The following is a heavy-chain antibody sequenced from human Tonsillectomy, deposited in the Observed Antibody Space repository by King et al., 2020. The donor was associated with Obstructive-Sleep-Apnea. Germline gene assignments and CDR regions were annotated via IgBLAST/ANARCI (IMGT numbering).Heavy chain of an antibody. CDR3: AGDLASYCGGDCESRYFDL. Sequence: QLQESGPGLVKPSQTLSLTCTVSGGSISSGGYYWSWIRQHPGKGLEWIGYIYYSGSTYYNPSLKSRVTISVDTSKNHFSLKLSSVTAADTAVYYCAGDLASYCGGDCESRYFDLWGRGTLVTVSS. CDR2: IYYSGST. D-gene: IGHD2-21*02. V-gene: IGHV4-31*03. J-gene: IGHJ2*01. CDR1: GGSISSGGYY.